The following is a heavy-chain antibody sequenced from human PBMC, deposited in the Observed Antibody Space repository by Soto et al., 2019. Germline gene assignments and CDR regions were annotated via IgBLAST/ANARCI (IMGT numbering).Heavy chain of an antibody. CDR3: ARDGGWGGSPLDY. V-gene: IGHV1-2*02. Sequence: ASVKVSCKASGYTFTGYYMHWVRQAPGQGLEWMGWINPNSGGTNYAQKFQGRVTMTRDTSISTAYMGLSRLRSDDTAVYYCARDGGWGGSPLDYWGQGTLVTVSS. CDR2: INPNSGGT. D-gene: IGHD1-26*01. CDR1: GYTFTGYY. J-gene: IGHJ4*02.